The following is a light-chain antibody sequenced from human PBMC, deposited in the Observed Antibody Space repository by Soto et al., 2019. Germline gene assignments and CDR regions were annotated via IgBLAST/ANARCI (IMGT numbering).Light chain of an antibody. J-gene: IGLJ3*02. Sequence: QSVLTQSPSASASLGASVKLTCTLSSGHSSYAIAWHQQQPEKGPRYLMNLNSDGSHSKGDGIPDRFSGSSSGAERYLTISCLQSEDEADYYCQTWGTGFRVFGGGTTLTVL. V-gene: IGLV4-69*01. CDR3: QTWGTGFRV. CDR1: SGHSSYA. CDR2: LNSDGSH.